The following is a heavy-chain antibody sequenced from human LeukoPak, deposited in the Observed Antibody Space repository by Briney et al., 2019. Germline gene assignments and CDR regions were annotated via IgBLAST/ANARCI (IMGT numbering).Heavy chain of an antibody. CDR3: AREGSAAGIDDAFDI. J-gene: IGHJ3*02. V-gene: IGHV3-74*01. CDR1: GFTFSSYW. CDR2: ISTDGSRT. D-gene: IGHD6-13*01. Sequence: PGGSLRLSCAASGFTFSSYWMHWVRPAPGKWLVWVSRISTDGSRTSYADSVKGRFTISRDNAKNTLYLQMNSLRAEDTAVYYCAREGSAAGIDDAFDIWGQGTMVTVSS.